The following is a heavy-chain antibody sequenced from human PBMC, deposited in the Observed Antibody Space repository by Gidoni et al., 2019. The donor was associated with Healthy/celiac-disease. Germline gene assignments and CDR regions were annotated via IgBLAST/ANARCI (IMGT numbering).Heavy chain of an antibody. Sequence: EVQLVESGGGLVKPGGSLRLSCAASGFTFSSYSMNWVRQAPGKGLEWVSSISSSSSYIYYADSVKGRFTISRDNAKNSLYLQMNSLRAEDTAVYYCARESIAARHYGMDVWGQGTTVTVSS. V-gene: IGHV3-21*01. J-gene: IGHJ6*02. CDR1: GFTFSSYS. CDR3: ARESIAARHYGMDV. CDR2: ISSSSSYI. D-gene: IGHD6-6*01.